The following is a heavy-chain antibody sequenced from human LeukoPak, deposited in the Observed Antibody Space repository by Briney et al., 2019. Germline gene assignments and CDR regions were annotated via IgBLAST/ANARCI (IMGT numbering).Heavy chain of an antibody. D-gene: IGHD3-16*01. J-gene: IGHJ3*02. CDR3: ARDGQGGFDI. Sequence: GGSLRLSCVASGFIFRRSAMNWVRQAPGKGLEWVSSISSSSSYIYYADSVKGRFTISRDNAKNSLYLQMNSLRAEDTAVYYCARDGQGGFDIWGQGTMVTVSS. CDR2: ISSSSSYI. V-gene: IGHV3-21*01. CDR1: GFIFRRSA.